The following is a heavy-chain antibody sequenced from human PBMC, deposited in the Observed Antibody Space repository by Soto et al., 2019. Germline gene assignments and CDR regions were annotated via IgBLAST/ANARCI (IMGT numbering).Heavy chain of an antibody. V-gene: IGHV3-73*01. CDR3: TRPGLLWYAGDAFDI. D-gene: IGHD3-10*01. J-gene: IGHJ3*02. CDR1: GFTFSGSA. CDR2: IRSKANSYAT. Sequence: GGSLRLSCAASGFTFSGSAMHWVRQASGKGLEWVGRIRSKANSYATAYAASVKGRFTISRDDSKNTAYLQMNSLKTEDTAVYYCTRPGLLWYAGDAFDIWGQGTMVTVSS.